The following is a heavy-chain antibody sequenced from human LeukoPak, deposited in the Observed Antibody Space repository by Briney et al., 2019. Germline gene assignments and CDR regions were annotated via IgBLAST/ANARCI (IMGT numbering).Heavy chain of an antibody. J-gene: IGHJ4*02. CDR1: GGSISSYY. CDR3: ARGGRSSSWSEGLFDY. D-gene: IGHD6-13*01. V-gene: IGHV4-59*01. Sequence: PSETLSLTCTVSGGSISSYYWSWIRQPPGKGLEWIGYIYCSGSTNYNPSLKSRVTISVDTSKNQFSLKLSSVTAADTAVYYCARGGRSSSWSEGLFDYWGQGTLVTVSS. CDR2: IYCSGST.